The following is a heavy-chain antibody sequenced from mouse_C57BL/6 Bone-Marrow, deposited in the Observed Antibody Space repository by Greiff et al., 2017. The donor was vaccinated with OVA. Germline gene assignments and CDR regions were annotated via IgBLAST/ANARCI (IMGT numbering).Heavy chain of an antibody. D-gene: IGHD1-1*01. CDR1: GYTFTSYG. V-gene: IGHV1-81*01. Sequence: VQLQQSGAELARPGASVKLSCKASGYTFTSYGISWVKQRTGQGLEWIGEIYPRSGNTYYNEKFKGKATLTADKSSSTAYMELRSLTSEDSAVYFCAREIYYYGSSYVGYWGQGTTLTVSS. CDR3: AREIYYYGSSYVGY. J-gene: IGHJ2*01. CDR2: IYPRSGNT.